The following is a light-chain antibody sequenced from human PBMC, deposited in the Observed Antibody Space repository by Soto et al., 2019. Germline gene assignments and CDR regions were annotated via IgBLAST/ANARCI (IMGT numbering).Light chain of an antibody. CDR2: QVS. Sequence: VLTQTPLSSHVTLGQPASISCRSSQSLVYSDGNTYLRSLQQRPGQPPRLLIYQVSNRFSGVPDRCSGSRTRTDFTLKISRVEADDVGGYSCIQLSHFPPTFSQGTKVEIK. CDR3: IQLSHFPPT. V-gene: IGKV2-24*01. CDR1: QSLVYSDGNTY. J-gene: IGKJ1*01.